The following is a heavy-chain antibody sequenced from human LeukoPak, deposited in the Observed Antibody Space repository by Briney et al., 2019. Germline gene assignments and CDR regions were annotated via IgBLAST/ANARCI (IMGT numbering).Heavy chain of an antibody. CDR1: GGTFSNYA. CDR2: IIPIFGTA. J-gene: IGHJ4*02. D-gene: IGHD3-10*01. V-gene: IGHV1-69*01. CDR3: ARDLGDSFDY. Sequence: SVKVSCKASGGTFSNYAIGWVRQAPGQGLEWMGGIIPIFGTASYAQKFQGRVTITADESTSTAYMELSSLRSEDTAVYYCARDLGDSFDYWGQGTLVTVSS.